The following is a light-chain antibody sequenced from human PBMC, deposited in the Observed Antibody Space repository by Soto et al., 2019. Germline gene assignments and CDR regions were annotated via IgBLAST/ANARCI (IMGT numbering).Light chain of an antibody. V-gene: IGKV1-27*01. CDR3: QLYNSYYSGVFI. CDR1: QGLSNQ. CDR2: AAS. J-gene: IGKJ3*01. Sequence: DMQMTQSPSSLSASVGDRVTITCRASQGLSNQLAWYQQKPGKVPKLLIFAASTLQSGVPSRFSGSGSGTEFTLTISSLQPDDFATYYCQLYNSYYSGVFIFGAGTKVDIK.